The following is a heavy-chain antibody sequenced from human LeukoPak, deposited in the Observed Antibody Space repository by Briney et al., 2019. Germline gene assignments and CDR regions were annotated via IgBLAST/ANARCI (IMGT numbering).Heavy chain of an antibody. J-gene: IGHJ4*02. V-gene: IGHV1-18*01. D-gene: IGHD1-1*01. Sequence: GASVKVSCKASGYTFTSYGISGVRQAPGQGLEGMGWISAYNGNTNYAQKLQGRVTMTTDTPTRTAYMELRSLRSDATAVYYCARGGRMGATGTTLTLFDFWGQGTLVTVSS. CDR3: ARGGRMGATGTTLTLFDF. CDR2: ISAYNGNT. CDR1: GYTFTSYG.